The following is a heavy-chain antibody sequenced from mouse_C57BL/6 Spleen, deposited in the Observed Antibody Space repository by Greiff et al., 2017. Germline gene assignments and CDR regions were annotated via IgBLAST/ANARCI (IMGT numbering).Heavy chain of an antibody. D-gene: IGHD1-1*01. V-gene: IGHV1-67*01. CDR1: GYTFTDSA. J-gene: IGHJ2*01. CDR3: ARLGYGSSYFDY. Sequence: QVQLQQSGPELVRPGVSVKISCQGSGYTFTDSAMHWVKQRHATSLEWIGVISTYYGDASHNQKFTDKGKMTVDKSSSTAYMELARLTSEDSAVYYCARLGYGSSYFDYWGQGTTLTGAS. CDR2: ISTYYGDA.